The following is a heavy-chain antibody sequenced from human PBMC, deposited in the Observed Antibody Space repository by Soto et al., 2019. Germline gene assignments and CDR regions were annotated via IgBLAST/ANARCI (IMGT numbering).Heavy chain of an antibody. CDR1: GFSLDTSGVA. Sequence: QITLKEYGPPLVKPTQTLTLTCTFSGFSLDTSGVAVGWIRQPPGKGLEWLSVIYWDDDKRSSPSLRSRLTITKDTSKNQVVLKMTNMDPADTATYYCAHRHRASGGLFDYWGQGTLVTVSS. J-gene: IGHJ4*02. CDR2: IYWDDDK. D-gene: IGHD3-10*01. V-gene: IGHV2-5*02. CDR3: AHRHRASGGLFDY.